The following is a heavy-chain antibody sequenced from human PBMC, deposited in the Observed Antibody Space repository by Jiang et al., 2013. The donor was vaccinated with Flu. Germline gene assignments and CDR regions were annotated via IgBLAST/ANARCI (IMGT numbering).Heavy chain of an antibody. D-gene: IGHD6-19*01. J-gene: IGHJ5*02. CDR2: IYYSGST. Sequence: LLKPSETLSLTCTVSGGSISSSSYYWGWIRQPPGKGLEWIGSIYYSGSTYYNPSLKSRVTISVDTSKNQFSLKLSSVTAADTAVYYCARRGSSGWYGGLRYWFDPWGQGTLVTVSS. CDR3: ARRGSSGWYGGLRYWFDP. V-gene: IGHV4-39*01. CDR1: GGSISSSSYY.